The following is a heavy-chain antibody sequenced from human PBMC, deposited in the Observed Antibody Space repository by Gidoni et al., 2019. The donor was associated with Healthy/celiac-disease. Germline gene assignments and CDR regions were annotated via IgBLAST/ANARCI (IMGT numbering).Heavy chain of an antibody. Sequence: QLQLQESGPGLVKPSETLSLTCTVSGGSISSSSYYWGWLRQPPGKGLEWIGIIYYSGSTYYNPSLNSRVTISVDTSKNQFSLKLSSVTAADTAVYYCARQSIAVAGWGQGTLVTVSS. V-gene: IGHV4-39*01. CDR1: GGSISSSSYY. CDR3: ARQSIAVAG. CDR2: IYYSGST. D-gene: IGHD6-19*01. J-gene: IGHJ4*02.